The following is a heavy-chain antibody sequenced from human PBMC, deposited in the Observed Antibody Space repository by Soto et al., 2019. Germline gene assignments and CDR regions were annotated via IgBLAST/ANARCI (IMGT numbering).Heavy chain of an antibody. CDR2: ISYDGSFV. CDR3: AKERGRNRNFAMDV. V-gene: IGHV3-30*18. Sequence: GGSLRLSCVVSGLTFSDYGFHWVRQAPGKGLDWVAAISYDGSFVYYADSVRGRFTISRDDSRNTLDLQMNTLRHEDTAVYYCAKERGRNRNFAMDVWGQGTSVTVSS. CDR1: GLTFSDYG. J-gene: IGHJ6*02. D-gene: IGHD1-1*01.